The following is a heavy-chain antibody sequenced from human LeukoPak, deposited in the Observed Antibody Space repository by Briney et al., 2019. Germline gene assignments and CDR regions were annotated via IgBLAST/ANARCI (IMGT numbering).Heavy chain of an antibody. D-gene: IGHD4-17*01. CDR3: ARDENGDYGYYYYYYMDV. CDR2: IKQDGSEK. J-gene: IGHJ6*03. Sequence: PGGSLRLSCAASGFTFSSYWMSWVRQAPGKGLEWVANIKQDGSEKYYVDSVKGRFTISRDNAKNSLYLQMNSLRAEDTAVYYCARDENGDYGYYYYYYMDVWGKGTTVTISS. V-gene: IGHV3-7*01. CDR1: GFTFSSYW.